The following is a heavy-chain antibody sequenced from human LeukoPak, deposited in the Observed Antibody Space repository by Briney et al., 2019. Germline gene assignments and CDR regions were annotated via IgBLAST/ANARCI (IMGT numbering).Heavy chain of an antibody. J-gene: IGHJ4*02. CDR1: GGTFSSYA. V-gene: IGHV1-69*04. Sequence: SVKVSCKASGGTFSSYAIRWVRQAPGQGLEWMGRIIPILGIANYAQKFQGRVTITADKSTSTAYMELSSLRSEDTAVYYCARGDGGNTPFDYWGQGTLVTVSS. CDR3: ARGDGGNTPFDY. CDR2: IIPILGIA. D-gene: IGHD4-23*01.